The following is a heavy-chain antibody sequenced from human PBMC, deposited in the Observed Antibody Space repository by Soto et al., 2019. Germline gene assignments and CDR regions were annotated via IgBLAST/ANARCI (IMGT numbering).Heavy chain of an antibody. Sequence: SETLSLTCAVYGVSFSGYYGTWIRHHPGKGLEWIGEIDHSGGTNYNPSLKTRVTISLDTSKNQFSLKLSSVTAADTAVYYCARGKVQRYLYKVLPWFDPWGQGTLVTVSS. CDR1: GVSFSGYY. V-gene: IGHV4-34*01. D-gene: IGHD1-1*01. CDR2: IDHSGGT. J-gene: IGHJ5*02. CDR3: ARGKVQRYLYKVLPWFDP.